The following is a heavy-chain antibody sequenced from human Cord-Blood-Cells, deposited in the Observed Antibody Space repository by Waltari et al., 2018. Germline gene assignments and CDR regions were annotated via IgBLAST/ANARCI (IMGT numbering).Heavy chain of an antibody. CDR1: GGTFSSYA. J-gene: IGHJ4*02. CDR2: IIPIFGTA. Sequence: QVQLVQSGAEVKKPGSSVTVSCKASGGTFSSYAISCVRQAPGQGLEWMGGIIPIFGTANYAQKFQGRVTITADESTSTAYMELSSLRSEDTAVYYCARYKYYGSGSYYIGTGYYFDYWGQGTLVTVSS. D-gene: IGHD3-10*01. CDR3: ARYKYYGSGSYYIGTGYYFDY. V-gene: IGHV1-69*01.